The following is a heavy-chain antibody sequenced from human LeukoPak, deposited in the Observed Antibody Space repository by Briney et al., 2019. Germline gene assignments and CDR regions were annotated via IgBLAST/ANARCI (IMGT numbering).Heavy chain of an antibody. CDR3: AREEELRYFDWLINDAFDI. CDR1: GIIFSNYW. V-gene: IGHV3-74*01. D-gene: IGHD3-9*01. CDR2: INSDGSST. J-gene: IGHJ3*02. Sequence: PGGSLRLSCAAPGIIFSNYWMHWVRQAPGKGLVWVSRINSDGSSTSYADSVKGRFTISRDNAKNTLYLQMNSLRAEDTAVYYCAREEELRYFDWLINDAFDIWGQGTMVTVSS.